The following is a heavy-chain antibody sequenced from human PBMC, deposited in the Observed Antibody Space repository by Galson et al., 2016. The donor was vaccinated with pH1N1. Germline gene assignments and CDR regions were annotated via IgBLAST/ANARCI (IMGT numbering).Heavy chain of an antibody. V-gene: IGHV3-64*01. D-gene: IGHD3-22*01. CDR1: GFTFRTYA. CDR3: AREDYYYSSGFGY. J-gene: IGHJ4*02. Sequence: SLRLSCAASGFTFRTYAMHWVRLAPGKGLEYVSGINNLGGSTYYANSVKGRFTISRDNAKNTLYLQMGSLRPEDMAVYYCAREDYYYSSGFGYWGQGTLVTVSS. CDR2: INNLGGST.